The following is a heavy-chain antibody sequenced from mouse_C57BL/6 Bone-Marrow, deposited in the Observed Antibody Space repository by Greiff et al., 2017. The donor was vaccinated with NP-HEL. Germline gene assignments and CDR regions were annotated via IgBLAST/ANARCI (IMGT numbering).Heavy chain of an antibody. Sequence: VQPQQSGPELVKPGASVKISCKASGYAFSSSWMNWVKQRPGKGLEWIGRIYPGDGDTNYNGKFKGKATLTADKSSSTAYMQLSSLTSEDSAVYFCARSHYDYDVDAMDYWGQGTSVTVSS. V-gene: IGHV1-82*01. CDR1: GYAFSSSW. D-gene: IGHD2-4*01. CDR2: IYPGDGDT. J-gene: IGHJ4*01. CDR3: ARSHYDYDVDAMDY.